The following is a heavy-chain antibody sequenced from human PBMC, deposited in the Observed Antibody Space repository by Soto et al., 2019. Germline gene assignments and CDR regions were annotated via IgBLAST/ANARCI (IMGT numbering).Heavy chain of an antibody. Sequence: PSETLSLTCTVSGGSISSYYWSWIRQPAGKGLEWIGRIYTSGSTNYNPSLKSRVTMSVDTSKNQFSLKLSSVTAADTAVYYCAKDRGGDCPDNSCYFGADYWGQGTPVTVSS. D-gene: IGHD2-2*01. CDR1: GGSISSYY. CDR3: AKDRGGDCPDNSCYFGADY. V-gene: IGHV4-4*07. J-gene: IGHJ4*02. CDR2: IYTSGST.